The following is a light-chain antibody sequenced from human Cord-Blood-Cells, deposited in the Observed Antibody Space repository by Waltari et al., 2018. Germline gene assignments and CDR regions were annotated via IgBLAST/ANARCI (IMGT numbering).Light chain of an antibody. Sequence: QSALTQPASVSGSPGQSITISCTGTRSDVGSYNLVSWYQQHPGKAPKPMIYEGSKRPSGVSNRFSGSKSGNTASLTISGLQAEDEADYYCCSYAGSVVFGGGTKLTVL. CDR3: CSYAGSVV. J-gene: IGLJ2*01. CDR2: EGS. CDR1: RSDVGSYNL. V-gene: IGLV2-23*01.